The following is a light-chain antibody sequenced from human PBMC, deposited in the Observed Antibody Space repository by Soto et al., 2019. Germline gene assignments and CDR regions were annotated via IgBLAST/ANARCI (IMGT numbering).Light chain of an antibody. V-gene: IGKV1-12*01. CDR3: QQTNSFPRT. CDR2: AAS. J-gene: IGKJ1*01. Sequence: DTQMTQSPFSVSASVGDSVTITCRASQDINSWLAWYQQKPGKAPKLLIYAASTLQSGVPSRFSGSVSGTDFTLTINSLQPEDFATYYCQQTNSFPRTFGQGTRVEIK. CDR1: QDINSW.